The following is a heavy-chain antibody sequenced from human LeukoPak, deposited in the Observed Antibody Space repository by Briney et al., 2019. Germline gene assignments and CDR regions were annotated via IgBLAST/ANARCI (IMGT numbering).Heavy chain of an antibody. CDR2: IYSGGST. D-gene: IGHD2-15*01. CDR3: ARDGGYCSGGSCSSFDY. V-gene: IGHV3-66*01. CDR1: GFTVSSNY. J-gene: IGHJ4*02. Sequence: PGGSLRLSCAASGFTVSSNYMSWVRQAPGKGLEWVSVIYSGGSTYYADSVKGRFTISRDNSKNTLYLQMNSLRAEDTAVYYCARDGGYCSGGSCSSFDYWGQGTLVTVSS.